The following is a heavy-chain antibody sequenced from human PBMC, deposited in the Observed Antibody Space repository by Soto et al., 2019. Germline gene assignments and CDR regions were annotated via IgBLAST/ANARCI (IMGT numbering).Heavy chain of an antibody. Sequence: QLQLQESGPGLVKPSETLSLTCTVSGGSITSTYSYWGWIRQPPGKGLEGIGSVYYTGTTNYKPSLESRVTISADTSKNLFSLKLNSVTAADTAVYYCARHPTHTERTAYATHFFDYWGQGTLITVSS. D-gene: IGHD2-21*01. V-gene: IGHV4-39*01. CDR1: GGSITSTYSY. CDR3: ARHPTHTERTAYATHFFDY. J-gene: IGHJ4*02. CDR2: VYYTGTT.